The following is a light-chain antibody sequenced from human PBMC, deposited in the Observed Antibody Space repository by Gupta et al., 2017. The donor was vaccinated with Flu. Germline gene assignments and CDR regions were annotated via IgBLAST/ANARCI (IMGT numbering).Light chain of an antibody. V-gene: IGLV8-61*01. CDR1: SGSVSTDHY. Sequence: TLTLTCGLSSGSVSTDHYPSWYQQRPGQAPRTLVYSTSTRSSGVPERFSGSILGHRAALTITGAQADDDCLYFCVLYVGNGVWVFGGGTKVSVL. CDR3: VLYVGNGVWV. CDR2: STS. J-gene: IGLJ3*02.